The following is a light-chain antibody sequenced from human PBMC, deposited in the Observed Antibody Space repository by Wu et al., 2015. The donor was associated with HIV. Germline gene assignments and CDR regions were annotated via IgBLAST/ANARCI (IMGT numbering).Light chain of an antibody. J-gene: IGKJ2*01. Sequence: DIEMTQSPSSLSACVGDRITITCRASQDIETFLNWYQHKPGKAPDLLIRGASSLESGVPLRFSGSGSGTHFTLSISSLQAEDVATYYCQQSFSLYTFGRGPNWRS. CDR1: QDIETF. CDR2: GAS. V-gene: IGKV1-39*01. CDR3: QQSFSLYT.